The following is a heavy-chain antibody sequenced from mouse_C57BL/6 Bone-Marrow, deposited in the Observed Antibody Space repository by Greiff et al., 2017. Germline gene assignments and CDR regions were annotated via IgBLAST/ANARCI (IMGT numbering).Heavy chain of an antibody. V-gene: IGHV1-55*01. Sequence: QVQLQQSGAELVKPGASVKMSCKASGYTFTSYWITWVKQRPGQGLEWIGDIYPGSGSTNYNEKFKSKATLTVDTSSSTAYMQLSSLTSEDSAVYYCAISEYSNYYWYFDVWGTGTTVTVSS. D-gene: IGHD2-5*01. CDR3: AISEYSNYYWYFDV. CDR2: IYPGSGST. CDR1: GYTFTSYW. J-gene: IGHJ1*03.